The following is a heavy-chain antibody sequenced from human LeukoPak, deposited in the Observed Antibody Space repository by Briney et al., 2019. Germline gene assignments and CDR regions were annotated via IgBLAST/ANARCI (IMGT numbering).Heavy chain of an antibody. D-gene: IGHD2-21*02. CDR2: ISAYNGNT. Sequence: GASVKVSCKASGYTFTSYGISWVRQAPGQGPEWMGWISAYNGNTNYAQKLQGRVTMTTDTSTSTAYMELRSLRSDDTAVYYCARDPQIAPDCGGDCYPGDWGQGTLVTVSS. V-gene: IGHV1-18*01. J-gene: IGHJ4*02. CDR3: ARDPQIAPDCGGDCYPGD. CDR1: GYTFTSYG.